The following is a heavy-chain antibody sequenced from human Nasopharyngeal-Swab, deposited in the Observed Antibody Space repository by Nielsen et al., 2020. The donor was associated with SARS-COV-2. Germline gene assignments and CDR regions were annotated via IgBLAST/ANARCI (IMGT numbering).Heavy chain of an antibody. V-gene: IGHV3-74*01. D-gene: IGHD2-15*01. CDR1: GVNFRTYH. J-gene: IGHJ4*02. Sequence: GVLKISCTASGVNFRTYHMHWVRQAPGKGLVWVSNISPDGGRSDYADSVKGRFTISRDNAKNTLYLQMNSLRAEDTAVYYCARDVGGRDNYWGQGALVTVSS. CDR3: ARDVGGRDNY. CDR2: ISPDGGRS.